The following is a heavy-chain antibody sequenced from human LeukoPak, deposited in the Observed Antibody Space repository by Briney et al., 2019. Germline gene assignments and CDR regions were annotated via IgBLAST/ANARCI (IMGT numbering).Heavy chain of an antibody. D-gene: IGHD2-2*01. CDR2: IYYSGST. Sequence: SETLSLTCTVSGGSISSGGYYWSWIRQHPGKGLEWIGYIYYSGSTYYNPSLKRRVTISVDTSKNQFSLKLSSVTAADTAVYYCASVVVPAGVGGWFDPWAREPWSPSPQ. CDR3: ASVVVPAGVGGWFDP. V-gene: IGHV4-31*03. J-gene: IGHJ5*02. CDR1: GGSISSGGYY.